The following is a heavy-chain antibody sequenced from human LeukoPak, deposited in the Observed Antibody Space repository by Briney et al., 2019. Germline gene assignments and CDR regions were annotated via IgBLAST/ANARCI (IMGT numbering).Heavy chain of an antibody. CDR2: FYYSGST. CDR3: ARLKRAGHSYYYGMDV. V-gene: IGHV4-59*08. D-gene: IGHD6-13*01. CDR1: GGSISNYY. Sequence: SETLSLTCTVSGGSISNYYWNWIRQPPGKGLEWIGYFYYSGSTTNNPPYYNPSLKSRVTMSVETSKNQFSLRVNSVTAADTAVYYCARLKRAGHSYYYGMDVWGQGTTVTVSS. J-gene: IGHJ6*02.